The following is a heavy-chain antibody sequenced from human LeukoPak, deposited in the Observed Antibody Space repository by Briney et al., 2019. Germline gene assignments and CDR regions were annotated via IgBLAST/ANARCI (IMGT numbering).Heavy chain of an antibody. CDR3: ARLTSGHFDF. Sequence: SETLSLTCTVSGGSISRSSYYWGWIRQPPGKGLEWIATIYYSGSTYYNPSLKSRVTISADTSKNQFSLKLSSVTAADTAVYYCARLTSGHFDFWGQGTLVTVSS. CDR2: IYYSGST. CDR1: GGSISRSSYY. J-gene: IGHJ4*02. D-gene: IGHD3-10*01. V-gene: IGHV4-39*01.